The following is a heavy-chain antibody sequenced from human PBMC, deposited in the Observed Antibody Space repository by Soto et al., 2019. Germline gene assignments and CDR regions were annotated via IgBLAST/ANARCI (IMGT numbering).Heavy chain of an antibody. D-gene: IGHD5-12*01. Sequence: QVQMVESGGGVVQPGRSLRLSCAASGFSFENYGMHWVRQAPGRGLEWVAIIWYDGSLQYYAAAVKGRFTISRDNLKNTLYLEINSLRAEDTAVYYCASLWGDGYNLGQDYNGMDVWGQGTTVIVSS. CDR3: ASLWGDGYNLGQDYNGMDV. J-gene: IGHJ6*02. V-gene: IGHV3-33*01. CDR1: GFSFENYG. CDR2: IWYDGSLQ.